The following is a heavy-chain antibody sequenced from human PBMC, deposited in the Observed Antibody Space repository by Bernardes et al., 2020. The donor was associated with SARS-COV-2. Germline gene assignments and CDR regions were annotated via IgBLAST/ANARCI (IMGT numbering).Heavy chain of an antibody. Sequence: GGSLRLSCAASGFTFSSYWMHWVRQAPGKGLVWVSRINSDGSSTSYADSVKGRFTISRDNAKNTLYLQMNSLRAEDTAVYYCAYFPSGIAVAGFDYWGQGTLVTVSS. V-gene: IGHV3-74*01. CDR2: INSDGSST. D-gene: IGHD6-19*01. CDR3: AYFPSGIAVAGFDY. J-gene: IGHJ4*02. CDR1: GFTFSSYW.